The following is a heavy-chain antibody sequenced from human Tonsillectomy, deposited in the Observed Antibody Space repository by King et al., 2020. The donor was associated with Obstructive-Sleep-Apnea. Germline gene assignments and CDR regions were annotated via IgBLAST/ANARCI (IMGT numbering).Heavy chain of an antibody. CDR3: ARGWGNYEPFYYYYGMDV. CDR1: GGSISSSNW. V-gene: IGHV4-4*02. CDR2: IYHRGST. J-gene: IGHJ6*02. D-gene: IGHD4-11*01. Sequence: QLQESGPGLVKPSGTLSLTCAVSGGSISSSNWWSWVRQPPGKGLGWIGEIYHRGSTNHNPSLKSRVTISVDKPKNQFSLKLSSVTAADTAVYYCARGWGNYEPFYYYYGMDVWGQGTTVTVSS.